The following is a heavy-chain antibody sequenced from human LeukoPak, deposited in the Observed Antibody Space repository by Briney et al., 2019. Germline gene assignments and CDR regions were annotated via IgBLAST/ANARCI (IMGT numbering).Heavy chain of an antibody. D-gene: IGHD3-16*01. Sequence: KTSETLSLTCAVSGGSVTTHHWTWIRQPPGKGLEWIGHIHYSGGADYNPSLKSRVSMSLDTSKNHFSLRLTSVTAADTGVYFCARAEGAASHIWGQGTMVSVSS. V-gene: IGHV4-59*02. CDR2: IHYSGGA. CDR3: ARAEGAASHI. J-gene: IGHJ3*02. CDR1: GGSVTTHH.